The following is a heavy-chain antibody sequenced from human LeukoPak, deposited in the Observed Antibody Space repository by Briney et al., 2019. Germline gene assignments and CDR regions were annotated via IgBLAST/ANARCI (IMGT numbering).Heavy chain of an antibody. J-gene: IGHJ4*02. CDR2: IWYDGSNK. CDR3: ARDGTGSNSGWYIH. V-gene: IGHV3-33*01. CDR1: GFTFSSHG. D-gene: IGHD6-19*01. Sequence: GGSLRLSCAASGFTFSSHGMHWVRQAPGKGLEWVAVIWYDGSNKYCADSVKGRFTISRDNSKNTLYLQMNSLRAEDTAVYYCARDGTGSNSGWYIHWGQGALVTVSS.